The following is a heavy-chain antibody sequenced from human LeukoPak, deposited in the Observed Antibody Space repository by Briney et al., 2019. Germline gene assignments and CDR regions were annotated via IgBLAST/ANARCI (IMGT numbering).Heavy chain of an antibody. V-gene: IGHV4-59*01. Sequence: PSETLSLTCTVSGGSLSSYYWSWIRQPPGKGLEWIGYIYYSGSTNYNPSLKSRVTISVDTSKNQFSLKLSSVTAADTAVYYCARDFHDSSGPWFDPWGQGTLVTVSS. J-gene: IGHJ5*02. D-gene: IGHD3-22*01. CDR3: ARDFHDSSGPWFDP. CDR1: GGSLSSYY. CDR2: IYYSGST.